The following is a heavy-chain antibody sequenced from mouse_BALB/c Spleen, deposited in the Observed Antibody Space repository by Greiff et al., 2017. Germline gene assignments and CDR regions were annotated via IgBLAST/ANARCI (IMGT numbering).Heavy chain of an antibody. CDR3: NAGTSFAY. J-gene: IGHJ3*01. V-gene: IGHV14-4*02. CDR2: IDPENGDT. CDR1: GFNIKDYY. Sequence: EVKLMESGAELVRSGASVKLSCTASGFNIKDYYMHWVKQRPEQGLEWIGWIDPENGDTEYAPKFQGKATMTADTSSNTAYLQLSSLTSEDTAVYYCNAGTSFAYWGQGTLVTVSA. D-gene: IGHD4-1*01.